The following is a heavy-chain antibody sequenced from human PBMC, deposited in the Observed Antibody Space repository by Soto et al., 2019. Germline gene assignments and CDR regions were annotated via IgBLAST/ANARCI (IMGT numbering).Heavy chain of an antibody. V-gene: IGHV3-30*03. CDR1: GFTFSSYG. J-gene: IGHJ4*02. Sequence: ESGGGVVQPGRSLRLSCAASGFTFSSYGMHWVRQAPGKGLEWVAVISDDGSNKYYADSVKGRFTISRDNSKTTLWLQMNSLRTEDTAVFYCAATYSGSYYAVDYWGQGTLVTVSS. D-gene: IGHD1-26*01. CDR2: ISDDGSNK. CDR3: AATYSGSYYAVDY.